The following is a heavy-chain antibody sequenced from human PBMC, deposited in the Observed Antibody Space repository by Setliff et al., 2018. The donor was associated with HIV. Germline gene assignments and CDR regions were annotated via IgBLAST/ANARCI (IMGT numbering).Heavy chain of an antibody. J-gene: IGHJ3*02. CDR2: ISGSGGST. V-gene: IGHV3-23*01. Sequence: GGSLRLSCAASGFTFSSYWMTWVRQAPGKGLEWVSAISGSGGSTYYADSVKGRFTISRDNSKNTLYLQMNSLKAEDTAVYYCAKGAYDAFDIWGQGTMVTVSS. CDR3: AKGAYDAFDI. CDR1: GFTFSSYW.